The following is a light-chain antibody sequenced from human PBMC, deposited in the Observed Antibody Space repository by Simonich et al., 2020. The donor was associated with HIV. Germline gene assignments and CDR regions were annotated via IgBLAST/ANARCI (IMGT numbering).Light chain of an antibody. CDR3: QQYYTTPRT. V-gene: IGKV4-1*01. CDR1: QSVLYSSNNKNY. Sequence: DIVMTQSPDSLAVSLGERATINCKSNQSVLYSSNNKNYFAWYQQKPGQPPKLLIYWASTRESGVPDRFSGSGSGTDFTLTISSLQAEDVAVYYCQQYYTTPRTFGQGTKVEIK. J-gene: IGKJ1*01. CDR2: WAS.